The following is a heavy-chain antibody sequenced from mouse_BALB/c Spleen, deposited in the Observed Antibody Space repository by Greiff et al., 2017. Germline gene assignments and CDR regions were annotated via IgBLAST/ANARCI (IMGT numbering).Heavy chain of an antibody. V-gene: IGHV1S81*02. CDR1: GYTFTSYY. Sequence: QVHVKQSGAELVKPGASVKLSCKASGYTFTSYYMYWVKQRPGQGLEWIGGINPSNGGTNFNEKFKSKATLTVDKSSSTAYMQLSSLTSEDSAVYYCTRAYGNYAWFAYWGQGTLVTVSA. D-gene: IGHD2-1*01. CDR2: INPSNGGT. J-gene: IGHJ3*01. CDR3: TRAYGNYAWFAY.